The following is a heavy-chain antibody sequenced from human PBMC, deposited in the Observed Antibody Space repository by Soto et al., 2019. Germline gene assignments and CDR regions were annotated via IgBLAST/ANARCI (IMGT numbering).Heavy chain of an antibody. J-gene: IGHJ6*02. CDR1: GGSISSGDYY. CDR2: IYYSGST. CDR3: ASRYDSSGYYYGHYYYGMDV. Sequence: SETLSLTCTVSGGSISSGDYYWSWIRQPPGKGLEWIGYIYYSGSTYYNPSLKSRVTISVDTSKNQFSLKLSSVTAADTAVYYCASRYDSSGYYYGHYYYGMDVWGQGTTVTV. D-gene: IGHD3-22*01. V-gene: IGHV4-30-4*01.